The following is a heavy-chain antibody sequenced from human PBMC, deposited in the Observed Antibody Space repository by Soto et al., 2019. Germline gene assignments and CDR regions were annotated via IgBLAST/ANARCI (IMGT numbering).Heavy chain of an antibody. Sequence: EVQLLESGGGLVQPGETLRLSCAASGFTFSSYAMNCVRQAPGKGPEWVSFISGAGDSTYYADSVKGRFTISRDNSRNTLYLQMNSLRAEDTAMYFCAKRAGDGYLDYWGQGTLVTVSS. J-gene: IGHJ4*02. CDR2: ISGAGDST. D-gene: IGHD4-17*01. CDR3: AKRAGDGYLDY. V-gene: IGHV3-23*01. CDR1: GFTFSSYA.